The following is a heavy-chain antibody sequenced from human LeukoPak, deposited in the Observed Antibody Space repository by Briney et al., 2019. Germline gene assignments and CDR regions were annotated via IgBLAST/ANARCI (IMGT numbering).Heavy chain of an antibody. V-gene: IGHV3-23*01. J-gene: IGHJ4*02. Sequence: GGSLRLSCVASGFTFSSYAMSWVRQAPGKGLEWVSAISGSGGSTYYADSVKGRFTISRDNSKNTLYLQMNSLRAEDTAVYYCAKDVGAVVISTHWGQGTLVTVSS. CDR2: ISGSGGST. D-gene: IGHD3-22*01. CDR1: GFTFSSYA. CDR3: AKDVGAVVISTH.